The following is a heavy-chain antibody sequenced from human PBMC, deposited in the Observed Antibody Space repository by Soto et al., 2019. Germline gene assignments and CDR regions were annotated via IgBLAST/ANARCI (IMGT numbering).Heavy chain of an antibody. CDR2: ISGSGSST. D-gene: IGHD6-19*01. J-gene: IGHJ6*02. CDR1: GFTFSTSA. V-gene: IGHV3-23*01. Sequence: EVQVLESGGGVVQPGGSLRLSCAASGFTFSTSAMSWVRQAPGKGLEWVSGISGSGSSTYYADSVKGRFIISRDNSKNTLYLQMNSLRADDTAVYYCTIATKGSGWYGYYGMDAWGQGTTVTVS. CDR3: TIATKGSGWYGYYGMDA.